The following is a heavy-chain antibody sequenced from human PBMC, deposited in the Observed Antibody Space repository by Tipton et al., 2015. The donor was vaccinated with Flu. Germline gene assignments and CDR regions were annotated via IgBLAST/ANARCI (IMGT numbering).Heavy chain of an antibody. Sequence: GLVKPSETLSLICTVSDYSISSGYYWGWIRQPPGKGLEWIGSISHSGTTSYNPSLKSRVTISLDTSKNQFSLRLTSMTAADTAVYYCARRAYSNYVSDPKSCFDPWGQGTLVTVSS. CDR2: ISHSGTT. V-gene: IGHV4-38-2*02. D-gene: IGHD4-11*01. CDR1: DYSISSGYY. CDR3: ARRAYSNYVSDPKSCFDP. J-gene: IGHJ5*02.